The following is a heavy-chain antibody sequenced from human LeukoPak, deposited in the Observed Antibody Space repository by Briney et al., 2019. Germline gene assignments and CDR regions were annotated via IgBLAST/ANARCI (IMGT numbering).Heavy chain of an antibody. CDR3: ARIYPRLAAAGN. D-gene: IGHD6-13*01. CDR1: GFTVSSNY. CDR2: IYSGGST. Sequence: PGGSLRLSCAASGFTVSSNYMSWVRQAPGKGLEWVSVIYSGGSTYYADSVKGRFTISRDNYKNTLYLQMNSLRADDTAVYYCARIYPRLAAAGNWGQGTLVTVSS. V-gene: IGHV3-66*01. J-gene: IGHJ4*02.